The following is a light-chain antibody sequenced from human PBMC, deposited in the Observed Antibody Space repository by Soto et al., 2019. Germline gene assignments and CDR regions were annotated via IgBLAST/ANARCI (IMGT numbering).Light chain of an antibody. CDR2: GAS. Sequence: EIVLTQSAGTLSLSPGSRATLSCRASQSVSNNYLAWYQQKPGQAPRLLIYGASNRATGIPDRFSGSGSGTDFTLTISRLEPEDFAVYYCQQYGSSGTFGQGTKVDI. V-gene: IGKV3-20*01. CDR3: QQYGSSGT. J-gene: IGKJ1*01. CDR1: QSVSNNY.